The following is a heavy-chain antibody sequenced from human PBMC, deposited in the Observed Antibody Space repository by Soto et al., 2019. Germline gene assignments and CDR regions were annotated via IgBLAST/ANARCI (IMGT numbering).Heavy chain of an antibody. CDR1: GFTFSNHA. J-gene: IGHJ4*02. V-gene: IGHV3-30-3*01. CDR2: IADDRNKK. Sequence: QVQLVESGGGVVQPGRSLRLSCVVSGFTFSNHAMHWVRQAPGKGLEWVAIIADDRNKKYYVDAVKGRFTISRDNSKNRLYLKMNSLSVGDTAVYDCAGDPDNSGWYRFDYWGQGTLVIVSS. CDR3: AGDPDNSGWYRFDY. D-gene: IGHD6-19*01.